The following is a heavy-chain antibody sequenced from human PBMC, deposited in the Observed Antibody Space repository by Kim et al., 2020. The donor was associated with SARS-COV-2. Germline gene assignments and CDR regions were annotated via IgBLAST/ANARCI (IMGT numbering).Heavy chain of an antibody. Sequence: ASVKVSCKASGYTFTSYAMHWVRQAPGQRLEWMGWINAGNGNTKYSQKFQGRVTITRDTSASTAYMELSSLRSEDTAVYYCAGSAAGTDWFDPWGQGTLVTVSS. V-gene: IGHV1-3*01. CDR1: GYTFTSYA. D-gene: IGHD6-13*01. CDR2: INAGNGNT. J-gene: IGHJ5*02. CDR3: AGSAAGTDWFDP.